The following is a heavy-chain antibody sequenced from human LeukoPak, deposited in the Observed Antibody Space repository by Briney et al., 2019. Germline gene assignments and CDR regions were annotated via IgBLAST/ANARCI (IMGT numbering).Heavy chain of an antibody. CDR2: ISGSGGST. CDR1: GFTFSSYA. D-gene: IGHD2-2*02. CDR3: AKDKGYCSSTSCYTIFGY. J-gene: IGHJ4*02. Sequence: GGSLRLSCAASGFTFSSYAMSWVRQAPGKGLEWVSAISGSGGSTYYADSVKGRFTISRDNSKNTLYLQMNSLRAEDTAVYYCAKDKGYCSSTSCYTIFGYWGQGTLVTVSS. V-gene: IGHV3-23*01.